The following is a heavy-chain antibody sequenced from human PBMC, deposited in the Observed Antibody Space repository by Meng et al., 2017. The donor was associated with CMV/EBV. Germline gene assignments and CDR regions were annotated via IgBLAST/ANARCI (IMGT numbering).Heavy chain of an antibody. D-gene: IGHD2-2*02. CDR2: IIPILGIA. J-gene: IGHJ6*02. CDR1: GGTFSSYT. Sequence: SVKVSCKASGGTFSSYTISWVRQAPGQGLEWMGRIIPILGIANYAQKFQGRVTITADKSTSTAYMELSSLSSEDTAVYYCARDAPEDIVVVPAAIRAGYYYYYGMDVWGQGTTVTVSS. V-gene: IGHV1-69*04. CDR3: ARDAPEDIVVVPAAIRAGYYYYYGMDV.